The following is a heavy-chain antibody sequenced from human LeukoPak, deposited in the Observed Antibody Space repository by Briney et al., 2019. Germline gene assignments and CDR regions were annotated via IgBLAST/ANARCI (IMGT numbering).Heavy chain of an antibody. Sequence: GASVKVSCKASGYTFTSYYMHWVGQAPGQGGEWMGVINPSGGSTSYAQKFQGRVTMTRDTSTSTVYMELSSLRSEDTAVYYCARASRRLRTFDYWSQGTLVTVSS. V-gene: IGHV1-46*01. CDR3: ARASRRLRTFDY. CDR1: GYTFTSYY. CDR2: INPSGGST. D-gene: IGHD4-17*01. J-gene: IGHJ4*02.